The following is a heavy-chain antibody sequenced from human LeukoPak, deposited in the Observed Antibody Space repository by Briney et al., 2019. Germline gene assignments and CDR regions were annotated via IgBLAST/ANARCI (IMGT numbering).Heavy chain of an antibody. V-gene: IGHV3-23*01. D-gene: IGHD6-19*01. CDR1: GFTFSSYA. CDR3: AKDSSGWYGRLSAFDI. CDR2: ISGSGGST. J-gene: IGHJ3*02. Sequence: GGSLRLSCAASGFTFSSYAMSWVRQAPGKGLEWVSAISGSGGSTYYADSVKGRFTISRDNSKNTLYLQMNSLRAEDTAVYYCAKDSSGWYGRLSAFDIWGQGTMVTVSS.